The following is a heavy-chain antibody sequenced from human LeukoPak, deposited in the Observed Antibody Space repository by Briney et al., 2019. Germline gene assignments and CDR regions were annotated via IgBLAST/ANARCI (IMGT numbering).Heavy chain of an antibody. CDR3: ARDENSYYMDV. Sequence: PSETLSLTCAVSGVSISSGDYYWTWTRQPPGKGLEWIGYISYSGSTYYNPSLKSGITISLDTSKNQFSLKVTSVTAADTAVYYCARDENSYYMDVWGTGTTVTVSS. V-gene: IGHV4-30-4*08. CDR2: ISYSGST. J-gene: IGHJ6*03. CDR1: GVSISSGDYY.